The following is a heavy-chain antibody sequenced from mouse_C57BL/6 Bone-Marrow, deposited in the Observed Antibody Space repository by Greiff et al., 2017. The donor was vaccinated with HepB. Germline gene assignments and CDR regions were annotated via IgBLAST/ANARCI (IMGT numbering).Heavy chain of an antibody. CDR1: GFTFSDAW. D-gene: IGHD1-1*01. V-gene: IGHV6-6*01. CDR3: TLGGSSYGFAY. CDR2: IRNKANNHAT. Sequence: EVQVVESGGGLVQPGGSMKLSCAASGFTFSDAWMDWVRQSPEKGLEWVAEIRNKANNHATYYAESVKGRFTISRDDSKSSVYLQMNSLRAEDTGIYYCTLGGSSYGFAYWGQGTLVTVSA. J-gene: IGHJ3*01.